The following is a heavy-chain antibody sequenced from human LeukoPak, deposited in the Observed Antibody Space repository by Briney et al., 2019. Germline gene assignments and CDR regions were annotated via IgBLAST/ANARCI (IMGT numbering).Heavy chain of an antibody. CDR2: ISYDGSNK. V-gene: IGHV3-30*18. Sequence: GGSLRLSCAASGFTFSSYGMHWVRQAPGKGLEWVAVISYDGSNKYYADSVKGRFTIARDNSKNTLYLQMNSLRAEVTAVYYCAKDYGGNPDYWGQGTLVTVSS. J-gene: IGHJ4*02. D-gene: IGHD4-23*01. CDR3: AKDYGGNPDY. CDR1: GFTFSSYG.